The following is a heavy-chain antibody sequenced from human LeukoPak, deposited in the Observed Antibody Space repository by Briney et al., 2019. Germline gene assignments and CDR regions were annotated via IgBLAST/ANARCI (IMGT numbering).Heavy chain of an antibody. Sequence: PGGSLRLSCAASGFTFSSYAMSWVRQAPGKGLEWVSAISSSGGSTYSADSVKGRFTISRDNSKNTLYLQLNSLRAEDTAVYYCAKLSGIIPDYWGQGTLVTVSS. CDR1: GFTFSSYA. D-gene: IGHD1-14*01. V-gene: IGHV3-23*01. J-gene: IGHJ4*02. CDR3: AKLSGIIPDY. CDR2: ISSSGGST.